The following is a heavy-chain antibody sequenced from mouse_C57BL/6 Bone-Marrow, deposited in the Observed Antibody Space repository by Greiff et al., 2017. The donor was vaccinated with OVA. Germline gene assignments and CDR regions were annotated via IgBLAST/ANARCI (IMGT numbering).Heavy chain of an antibody. CDR1: GYSFTDYN. V-gene: IGHV1-19*01. CDR3: AGYYDYERTWFAY. D-gene: IGHD2-4*01. CDR2: INPYNGGT. J-gene: IGHJ3*01. Sequence: VQLQQSGPELVKPGASVKISCKASGYSFTDYNMNWVKQSHGKSLEWIGVINPYNGGTSYNQKFKGKATLTVDKSSSTAYMELNSLTSEDSAVYYCAGYYDYERTWFAYWGQGTLVTVSA.